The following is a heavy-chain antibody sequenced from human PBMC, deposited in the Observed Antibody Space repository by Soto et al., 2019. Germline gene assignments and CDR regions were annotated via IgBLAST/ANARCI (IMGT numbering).Heavy chain of an antibody. D-gene: IGHD3-3*01. J-gene: IGHJ5*02. CDR3: ARGDYDFWSGYQPDNWFDP. V-gene: IGHV1-2*02. Sequence: GPVKVSRKASGYTFTRYYIHWVRQAPRQGGAWMGWINPNSGGTNYAQKFQGRGTMTRDTSISTAYMELSRLRSDDTAVYYCARGDYDFWSGYQPDNWFDPWGQGTLVTVSS. CDR2: INPNSGGT. CDR1: GYTFTRYY.